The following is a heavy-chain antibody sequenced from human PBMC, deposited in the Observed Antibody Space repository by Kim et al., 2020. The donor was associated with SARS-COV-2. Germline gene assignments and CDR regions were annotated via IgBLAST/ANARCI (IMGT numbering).Heavy chain of an antibody. CDR3: ARDRLGYCSGGSCQRDAFDI. V-gene: IGHV3-21*01. J-gene: IGHJ3*02. D-gene: IGHD2-15*01. CDR1: GFTFSSYS. CDR2: ISSSSSYI. Sequence: GGSLRLSCAASGFTFSSYSMNWVRQAPGKGLEWVSSISSSSSYIYYADSVKGRFTISRDNAKNSLYLQMNSLRAEDTAVYYCARDRLGYCSGGSCQRDAFDIWGQGTMVTVSS.